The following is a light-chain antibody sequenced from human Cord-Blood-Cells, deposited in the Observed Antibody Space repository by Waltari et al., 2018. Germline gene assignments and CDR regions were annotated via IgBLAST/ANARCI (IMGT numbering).Light chain of an antibody. V-gene: IGKV1-5*03. CDR2: KAS. CDR3: QQYNSYSPYS. J-gene: IGKJ2*03. Sequence: DIQMTQSPSTPSASVGDRVTSTYRASQSISSWLAWYQQKPGKAPNLLIYKASSLGSGVPSRFSGSGSGTEFTLTISSLQPDDFATYYCQQYNSYSPYSFGQGTKLEIK. CDR1: QSISSW.